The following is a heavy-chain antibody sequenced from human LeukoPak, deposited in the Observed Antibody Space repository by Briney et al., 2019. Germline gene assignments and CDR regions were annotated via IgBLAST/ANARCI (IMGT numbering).Heavy chain of an antibody. CDR2: IYYSGST. CDR3: ARGLKFYDILTAYYTFPYFDY. CDR1: GGSLSSYY. J-gene: IGHJ4*02. Sequence: SETLSLTCTVSGGSLSSYYWTWIRQPPGKGLEWIGYIYYSGSTNYNPSLKSRVTISVDTSKNQFSLKLSSVTVADTAAYYCARGLKFYDILTAYYTFPYFDYWGQGALVTVSS. D-gene: IGHD3-9*01. V-gene: IGHV4-59*01.